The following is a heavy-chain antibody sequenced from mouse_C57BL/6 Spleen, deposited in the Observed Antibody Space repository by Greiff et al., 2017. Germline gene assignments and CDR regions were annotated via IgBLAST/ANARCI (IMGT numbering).Heavy chain of an antibody. CDR1: GYTFTSYW. J-gene: IGHJ2*01. CDR3: ARDTTVVNFDY. D-gene: IGHD1-1*01. CDR2: IYPGSGST. V-gene: IGHV1-55*01. Sequence: QVQLQQPGAELVKPGASVKMSCKASGYTFTSYWITWVRQRPGQGLEWIGDIYPGSGSTNYNEKFMSKATLTVDTSSSTAYMQLSRLTSEDSAVYYCARDTTVVNFDYWGQGTTLTVSS.